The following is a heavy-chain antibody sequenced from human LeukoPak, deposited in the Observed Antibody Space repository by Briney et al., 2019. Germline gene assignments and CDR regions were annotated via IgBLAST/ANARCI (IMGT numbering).Heavy chain of an antibody. Sequence: GGSLRLSCAASGFTFSSYGMHWVRQAPGKGLEWVAVIWYDGSNKYYADSVKGRFTISRDNSKNTLYLQMNSLRAEDTAVYYCARDQSGYFYFDLWGRGTLVTVSS. J-gene: IGHJ2*01. V-gene: IGHV3-33*01. CDR3: ARDQSGYFYFDL. D-gene: IGHD3-3*01. CDR1: GFTFSSYG. CDR2: IWYDGSNK.